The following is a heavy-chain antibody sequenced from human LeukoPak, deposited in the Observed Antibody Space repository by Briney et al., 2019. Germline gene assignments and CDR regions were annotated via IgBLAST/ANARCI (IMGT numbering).Heavy chain of an antibody. CDR3: ARDGTYYGSGTTFDY. CDR2: ISSSGSTI. D-gene: IGHD3-10*01. CDR1: GFTFSSHE. J-gene: IGHJ4*02. V-gene: IGHV3-48*03. Sequence: GGSLRLSCAASGFTFSSHEMNWVRQAPGKGLEWVSYISSSGSTIYYADSVKGRFTISRDNAKNSLYLQMNSLRAEDTAVYYCARDGTYYGSGTTFDYWGQGTLVTVSS.